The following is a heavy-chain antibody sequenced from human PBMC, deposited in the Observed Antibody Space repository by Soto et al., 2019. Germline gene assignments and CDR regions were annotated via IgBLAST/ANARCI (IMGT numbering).Heavy chain of an antibody. J-gene: IGHJ3*02. V-gene: IGHV3-21*01. Sequence: EVQLVESGGGLVKPGGSLRLSCPASGFTFSSYSMNWVRQAPGKGLEGVSTITTSSTSIYYADSVKGRFTISRDNAKNSLYLQMNSQRVEDTAVYYCARVQWLASHIWGQGTMVTVSS. CDR3: ARVQWLASHI. CDR2: ITTSSTSI. CDR1: GFTFSSYS. D-gene: IGHD6-19*01.